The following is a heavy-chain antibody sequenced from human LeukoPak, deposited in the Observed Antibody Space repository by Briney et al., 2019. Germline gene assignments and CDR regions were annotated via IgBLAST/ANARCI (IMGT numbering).Heavy chain of an antibody. V-gene: IGHV3-23*01. Sequence: GGSLRLSCAASGFTFSSYAMSWVRQAPGKGLEWVSAISGSGGSTYYADSVKGRFTISRDNSKNTLYLQMNSLRAEDTAVYYCAKEKAITMVRGVIIPVFDYWGQGTLVTVSS. CDR2: ISGSGGST. D-gene: IGHD3-10*01. CDR3: AKEKAITMVRGVIIPVFDY. CDR1: GFTFSSYA. J-gene: IGHJ4*02.